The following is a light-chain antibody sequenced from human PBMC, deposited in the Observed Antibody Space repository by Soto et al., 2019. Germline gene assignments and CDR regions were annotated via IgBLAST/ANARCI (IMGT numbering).Light chain of an antibody. V-gene: IGKV1-39*01. Sequence: DTQMTQSPSSLSASVGDTITINCRASQSVSKYLSWYQHTLGKAPQLLIYAASSLYSGVPSRFSGSGSGTSFTLTISNVPPEDSATYYCHQTYTSPGTFGQGTKVEIK. CDR3: HQTYTSPGT. CDR2: AAS. CDR1: QSVSKY. J-gene: IGKJ1*01.